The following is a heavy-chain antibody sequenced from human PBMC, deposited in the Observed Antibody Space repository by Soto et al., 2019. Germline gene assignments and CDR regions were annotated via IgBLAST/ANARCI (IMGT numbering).Heavy chain of an antibody. Sequence: QVQLQESGPGLVKPSETLSLTCSVSGGSISKFYWSWIRKTAGKGLEWMGRVYATGTTDYNPSLRSRVAMSVDISKKTVSLRLTSVTAADTGVYDCVRDGSKTLRDWFDPWGQGKLVTVSS. CDR3: VRDGSKTLRDWFDP. CDR1: GGSISKFY. D-gene: IGHD4-17*01. V-gene: IGHV4-4*07. CDR2: VYATGTT. J-gene: IGHJ5*02.